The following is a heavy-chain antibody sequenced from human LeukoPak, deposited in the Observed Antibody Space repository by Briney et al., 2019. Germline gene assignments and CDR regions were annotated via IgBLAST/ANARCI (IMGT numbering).Heavy chain of an antibody. CDR1: GYTFTSYD. CDR2: MNPNSGNT. V-gene: IGHV1-8*01. D-gene: IGHD6-13*01. CDR3: ASMTAAAGTRPFDY. J-gene: IGHJ4*02. Sequence: GASVKVSCKASGYTFTSYDINWVRQATGQGPEWMGWMNPNSGNTGYAQKLQGRVTMTRNTSISTAYMELSSLRSEDTAVYYCASMTAAAGTRPFDYWGQGTLVTVSS.